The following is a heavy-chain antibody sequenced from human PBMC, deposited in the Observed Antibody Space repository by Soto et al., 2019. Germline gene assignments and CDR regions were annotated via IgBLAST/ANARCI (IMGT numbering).Heavy chain of an antibody. V-gene: IGHV4-31*03. J-gene: IGHJ5*02. CDR2: IYYSGST. CDR3: ARTTYYYDSSGYYWYNWFDP. CDR1: GGSISSGGYY. Sequence: PSETLSLTCTVSGGSISSGGYYWSWIRQHPGKGLEWIGYIYYSGSTYYNPSLKSRVTISVDTSKNQFSLKLSSVTAADTAVYYCARTTYYYDSSGYYWYNWFDPWGQGTLVTVSS. D-gene: IGHD3-22*01.